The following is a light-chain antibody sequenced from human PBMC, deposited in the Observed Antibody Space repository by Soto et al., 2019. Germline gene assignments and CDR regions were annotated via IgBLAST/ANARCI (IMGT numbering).Light chain of an antibody. V-gene: IGKV3-11*01. CDR2: DAS. CDR1: QTVSGY. Sequence: EIVLTQSPATLSLSPGERATLSCRASQTVSGYLAWFQQKPGQAPRLLIYDASNRATGIPARFSGSGSGTDFTLTIGRLGPQDFAVYFCQQRSNWPLAYTFGQGTKLEIK. J-gene: IGKJ2*01. CDR3: QQRSNWPLAYT.